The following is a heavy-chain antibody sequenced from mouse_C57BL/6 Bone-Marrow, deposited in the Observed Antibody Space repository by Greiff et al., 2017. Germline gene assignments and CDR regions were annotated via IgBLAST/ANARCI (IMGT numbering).Heavy chain of an antibody. CDR3: ARAYYSNYVYYFDY. CDR1: GFSINSDCY. CDR2: TFYSGIT. Sequence: EVQRVESGPSLVRPSQTLSLTCTVTGFSINSDCYWIWIRQFPGNKLEYIGYTFYSGITYYNPSLESRTYITRDTSKNQFSLKLSSVTTEDTATYYCARAYYSNYVYYFDYWGQGTTLTVSS. D-gene: IGHD2-5*01. V-gene: IGHV3-3*01. J-gene: IGHJ2*01.